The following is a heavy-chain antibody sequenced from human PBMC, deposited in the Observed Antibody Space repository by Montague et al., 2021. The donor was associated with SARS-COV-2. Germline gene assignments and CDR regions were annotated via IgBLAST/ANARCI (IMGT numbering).Heavy chain of an antibody. Sequence: LRLSCAASGFTFSSYAMSWVRQAPGKGLEWIGSIYYSGSTYYNPSLKSRVTISVDTSKNQFSLKLSSVTAADTAVYYCARGPLVGGYDPDGMDVWGQGTTVTVSS. D-gene: IGHD5-12*01. CDR3: ARGPLVGGYDPDGMDV. CDR1: GFTFSSYA. V-gene: IGHV4-38-2*01. J-gene: IGHJ6*02. CDR2: IYYSGST.